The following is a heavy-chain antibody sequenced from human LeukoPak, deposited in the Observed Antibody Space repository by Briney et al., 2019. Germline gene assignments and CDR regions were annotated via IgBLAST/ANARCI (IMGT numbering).Heavy chain of an antibody. Sequence: PSETLSLTCAVYGGSFSGYYWSWIRQPPGRGLEWIGEINHSGSTNYNPSLKSRVTISVDTSKNQFSLKLSSVTAADTAVYYCARGSTIFGVVIKPTPLGAFDIWGQGTMVTVSS. J-gene: IGHJ3*02. V-gene: IGHV4-34*01. CDR3: ARGSTIFGVVIKPTPLGAFDI. CDR1: GGSFSGYY. CDR2: INHSGST. D-gene: IGHD3-3*01.